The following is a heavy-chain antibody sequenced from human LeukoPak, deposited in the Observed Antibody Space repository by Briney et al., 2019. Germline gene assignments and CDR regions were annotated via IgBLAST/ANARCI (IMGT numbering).Heavy chain of an antibody. D-gene: IGHD3-9*01. Sequence: SETLSLTCSVSGRPLSSSSYYWGWVRRPPGGGLEWLWRIYYSGSTYYNPSLKSRVTISVDTSKNQFSLKLSSVTAADTAVYYCARTGRYYYYYYMDVWGKGTTVTVSS. J-gene: IGHJ6*03. CDR3: ARTGRYYYYYYMDV. CDR2: IYYSGST. V-gene: IGHV4-39*07. CDR1: GRPLSSSSYY.